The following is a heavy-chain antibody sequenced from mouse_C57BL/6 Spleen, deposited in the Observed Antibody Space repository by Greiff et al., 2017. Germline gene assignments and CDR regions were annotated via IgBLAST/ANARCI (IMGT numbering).Heavy chain of an antibody. Sequence: QVQLQQPGAELVKPGASVKLSCKASGYTFTSYWMHWVKQRPGQGLEWIGMIHPNSGSTNYNEKFKSKATLTVDKSSSTAYMQLSSLTSEDSAVYYCEREGDYYGSSYGFADWGQGTLVTVSA. CDR1: GYTFTSYW. CDR3: EREGDYYGSSYGFAD. CDR2: IHPNSGST. V-gene: IGHV1-64*01. D-gene: IGHD1-1*01. J-gene: IGHJ3*01.